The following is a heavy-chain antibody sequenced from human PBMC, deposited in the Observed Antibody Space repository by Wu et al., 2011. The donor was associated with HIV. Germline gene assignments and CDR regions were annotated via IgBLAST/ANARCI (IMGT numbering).Heavy chain of an antibody. J-gene: IGHJ4*02. CDR2: IMPVFDTV. D-gene: IGHD5-18*01. CDR1: GGTFSSYA. V-gene: IGHV1-69*14. CDR3: ARAHRGWEDTAMGRGYYFHY. Sequence: QVQLVQSGAEVKKPGSSVKVSCKASGGTFSSYAISWVRQAPGQGLEWMGGIMPVFDTVDYAQKFQGRVTITADKSTSTAYLELSSLRPEDTAVYYCARAHRGWEDTAMGRGYYFHYWGQGTLVTVSS.